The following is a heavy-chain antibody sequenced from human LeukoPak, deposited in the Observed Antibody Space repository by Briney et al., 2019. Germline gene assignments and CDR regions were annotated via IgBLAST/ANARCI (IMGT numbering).Heavy chain of an antibody. CDR2: ISSSGSTI. V-gene: IGHV3-11*04. J-gene: IGHJ4*02. Sequence: GGSLRLSCAASGFTFSDYYMSWIRQAPGKGLERVSYISSSGSTIYYADSVMGRFTISRDNAKNSLYLQMNSLRAEDTAVYYCARGRNVEMATTSPLGYWGQGTLVTVSS. D-gene: IGHD5-24*01. CDR3: ARGRNVEMATTSPLGY. CDR1: GFTFSDYY.